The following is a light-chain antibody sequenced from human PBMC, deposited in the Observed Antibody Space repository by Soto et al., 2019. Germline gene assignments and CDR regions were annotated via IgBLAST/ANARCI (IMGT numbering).Light chain of an antibody. Sequence: EIVLTQSPGTLSLSPGEGATLSCRASQSFSSIFLAWYQQKPGQAPRLLIYGASTRATGIPARFSGSGSGTEFTLTINSLQSEDFAVYYCQQYNNWPRTFGQGTKVDIK. J-gene: IGKJ1*01. CDR1: QSFSSI. V-gene: IGKV3-15*01. CDR2: GAS. CDR3: QQYNNWPRT.